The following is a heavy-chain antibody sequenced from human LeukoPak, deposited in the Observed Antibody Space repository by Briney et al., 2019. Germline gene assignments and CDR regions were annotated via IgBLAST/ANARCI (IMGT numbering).Heavy chain of an antibody. J-gene: IGHJ4*02. CDR2: ISSSSSTI. Sequence: GGSLRLSCAASGFTFSSYSMNWVRQAPGKGREWVSYISSSSSTIYYADSVKGRFTISRDNAKNSLYLQMNSLRGEDTAVYYCAREGSGIVGALDYWGQGTLVTVSS. CDR1: GFTFSSYS. CDR3: AREGSGIVGALDY. V-gene: IGHV3-48*01. D-gene: IGHD1-26*01.